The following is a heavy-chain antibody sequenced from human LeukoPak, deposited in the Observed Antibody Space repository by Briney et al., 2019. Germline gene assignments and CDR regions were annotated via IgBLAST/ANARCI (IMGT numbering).Heavy chain of an antibody. Sequence: PSDTLSLTCAVSGYSISSTNWWGWIRQPPGKGLEWIGYIYYSGTTHYNPSLKSRVTMSVDASKNQFSLKLTSVTAADTAIYYCAKSVDGGSSPFDYWGQGTLVTVSS. V-gene: IGHV4-28*01. CDR3: AKSVDGGSSPFDY. CDR2: IYYSGTT. D-gene: IGHD4-23*01. J-gene: IGHJ4*02. CDR1: GYSISSTNW.